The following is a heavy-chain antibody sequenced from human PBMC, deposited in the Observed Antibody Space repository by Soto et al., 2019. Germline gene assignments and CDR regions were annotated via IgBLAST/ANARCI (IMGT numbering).Heavy chain of an antibody. Sequence: LSLSCAASGFTFSSYAMHWVRQAPGKGLEWVAVISYDGSNKYYADSVKGRFTISRDNSKNTLYLQMNSLRAEDTAVYYCARASGDGYNYVGAFDIWGQGTMVTVSS. J-gene: IGHJ3*02. CDR2: ISYDGSNK. D-gene: IGHD5-12*01. V-gene: IGHV3-30-3*01. CDR1: GFTFSSYA. CDR3: ARASGDGYNYVGAFDI.